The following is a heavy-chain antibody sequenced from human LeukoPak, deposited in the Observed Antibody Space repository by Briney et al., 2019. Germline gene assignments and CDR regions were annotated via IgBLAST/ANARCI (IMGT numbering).Heavy chain of an antibody. CDR1: GFTFSSFT. V-gene: IGHV3-21*01. CDR2: ISNSGDYI. Sequence: PGGSLRLSCTVSGFTFSSFTMNWVRQGPGKGLERVASISNSGDYISYADSLKGRFTISRDNAKNSLFLQMSSLRAEDTAVYYCAREMYAGWYFAFDIWGQGTMVTVSS. CDR3: AREMYAGWYFAFDI. D-gene: IGHD6-19*01. J-gene: IGHJ3*02.